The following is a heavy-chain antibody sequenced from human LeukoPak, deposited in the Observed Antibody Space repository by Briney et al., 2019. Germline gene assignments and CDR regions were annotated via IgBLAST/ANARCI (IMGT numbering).Heavy chain of an antibody. CDR3: AKDHSGLGAESGLFDY. Sequence: GGSLRLSCAASGFTFDDYAMRWVRHAPGKGLEWVSGISWNSGSIGYADSVKGRFTISRDNAKNSLYLQMNSLRAEDTALYYCAKDHSGLGAESGLFDYWGQGTLVTVSS. J-gene: IGHJ4*02. CDR2: ISWNSGSI. V-gene: IGHV3-9*01. D-gene: IGHD1-26*01. CDR1: GFTFDDYA.